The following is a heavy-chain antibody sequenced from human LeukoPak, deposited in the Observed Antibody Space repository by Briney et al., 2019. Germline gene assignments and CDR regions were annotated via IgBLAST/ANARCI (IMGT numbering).Heavy chain of an antibody. Sequence: PGGSLKLSCAASGFTFSTYGMHWVRQAPGKGLEWVSYISSSSSTIYYADSVKGRFTISRDNAKNSLYLQMNSLRDEDAAVYYCARANDYSNYYYYYMDVWGKGTTVTVSS. J-gene: IGHJ6*03. CDR2: ISSSSSTI. V-gene: IGHV3-48*02. CDR1: GFTFSTYG. D-gene: IGHD4-11*01. CDR3: ARANDYSNYYYYYMDV.